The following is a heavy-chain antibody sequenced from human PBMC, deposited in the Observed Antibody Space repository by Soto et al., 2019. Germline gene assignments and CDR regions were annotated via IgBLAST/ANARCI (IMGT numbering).Heavy chain of an antibody. D-gene: IGHD1-1*01. CDR1: GFTFSGPA. CDR3: TRREVLDDGMDV. V-gene: IGHV3-73*01. J-gene: IGHJ6*02. Sequence: GGSLRLSCAASGFTFSGPAIHWVRQASGKGLEWVGRIRSKANSYATAYAASVKGRFSISRDDSKNTAYLQMNSLKTEDTAVYYCTRREVLDDGMDVWGQGTTVTVSS. CDR2: IRSKANSYAT.